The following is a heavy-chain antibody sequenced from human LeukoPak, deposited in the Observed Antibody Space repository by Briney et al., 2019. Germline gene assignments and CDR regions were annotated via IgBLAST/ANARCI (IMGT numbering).Heavy chain of an antibody. CDR1: GGTFSSYA. J-gene: IGHJ6*03. Sequence: VASVKVSCKASGGTFSSYAISWVRQAPGQGLEWMGGIIPIFGTANYAQKFQGRVTITADKSTSTAYMELSSLRSEDTAVYYCAGANCGGDCYSGYYYYYMDAWGKGTTVTVSS. CDR2: IIPIFGTA. V-gene: IGHV1-69*06. CDR3: AGANCGGDCYSGYYYYYMDA. D-gene: IGHD2-21*02.